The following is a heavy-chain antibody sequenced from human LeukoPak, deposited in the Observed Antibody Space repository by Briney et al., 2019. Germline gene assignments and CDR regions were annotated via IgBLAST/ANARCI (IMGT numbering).Heavy chain of an antibody. J-gene: IGHJ4*02. CDR2: IYSGGST. V-gene: IGHV3-66*01. Sequence: GGSLRLSCAASGFTFSSYSMSWVRQAPGKGLEWVSVIYSGGSTYYADSVKGRFTISRDNSKNTLYLQMNSLRAEDTAVYYCATPEYGGTIDYWGQGTLVTVSS. D-gene: IGHD4-17*01. CDR1: GFTFSSYS. CDR3: ATPEYGGTIDY.